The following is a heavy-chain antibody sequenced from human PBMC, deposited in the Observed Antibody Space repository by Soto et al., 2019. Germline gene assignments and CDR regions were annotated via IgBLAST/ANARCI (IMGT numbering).Heavy chain of an antibody. V-gene: IGHV2-70*12. CDR2: IDWDDDK. CDR3: AHIRGEGAYYYYPMDV. Sequence: SGPTLVNPRQTLTLTCTFSGFSLTTPGMCVSWIRQPPGKALEWLAVIDWDDDKYYSTSLKTRLSISMDTSKNQVVLEMTNVAPVDTATYYCAHIRGEGAYYYYPMDVCGQGPTVTVYS. D-gene: IGHD3-16*01. J-gene: IGHJ6*02. CDR1: GFSLTTPGMC.